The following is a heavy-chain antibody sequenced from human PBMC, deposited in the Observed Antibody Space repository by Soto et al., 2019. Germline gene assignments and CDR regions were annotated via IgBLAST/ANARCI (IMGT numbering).Heavy chain of an antibody. CDR3: ARDLTFRWELLGCFDP. J-gene: IGHJ5*02. Sequence: WETLSLTCAVSGYSISSGYYWGWIRQPPGKGLEWIGSIYHSGSTYYNPSLKSRVTISVDTSKNQFSLKLSSVTAADTAVYYCARDLTFRWELLGCFDPWGQGTLVTVSS. CDR1: GYSISSGYY. CDR2: IYHSGST. V-gene: IGHV4-38-2*02. D-gene: IGHD1-26*01.